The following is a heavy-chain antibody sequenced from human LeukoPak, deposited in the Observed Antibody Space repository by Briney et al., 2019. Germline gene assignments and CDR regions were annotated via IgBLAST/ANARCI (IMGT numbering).Heavy chain of an antibody. CDR1: GFTFSSYA. Sequence: LGGSLRLSCAASGFTFSSYAMSWVRQAPGKGLEWVSAISGSGGSTYYADSVKGRFTISRDNSKNTLYLQMNSLRAEDTAVYYCAKDLGCSGGSCSPIPSYYYGMDVWGQGTTVTVSS. V-gene: IGHV3-23*01. CDR2: ISGSGGST. CDR3: AKDLGCSGGSCSPIPSYYYGMDV. D-gene: IGHD2-15*01. J-gene: IGHJ6*02.